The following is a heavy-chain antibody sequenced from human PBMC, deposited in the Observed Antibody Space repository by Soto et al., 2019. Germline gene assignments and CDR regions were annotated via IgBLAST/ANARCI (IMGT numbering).Heavy chain of an antibody. V-gene: IGHV4-34*01. J-gene: IGHJ5*02. D-gene: IGHD3-10*01. CDR1: GGSFSGYY. CDR2: INHSGST. Sequence: SETLSHTCAVYGGSFSGYYWSWIRQPPGKGLEWIGEINHSGSTNYNPSLKSRVTISVDTSKNQFSLKLSSVTAADTAVYYCARGRVTMVRGVIGIYNWFDPWGQGTLVT. CDR3: ARGRVTMVRGVIGIYNWFDP.